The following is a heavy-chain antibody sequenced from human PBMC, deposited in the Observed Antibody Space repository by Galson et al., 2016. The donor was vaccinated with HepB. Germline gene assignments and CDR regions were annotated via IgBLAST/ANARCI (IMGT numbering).Heavy chain of an antibody. V-gene: IGHV4-59*11. CDR1: GGSISDHY. J-gene: IGHJ5*02. CDR3: VRGTKTYGYFQTPWFDP. CDR2: FFNNGRT. Sequence: QVQLQESGPGLVKPSETLSLTCTISGGSISDHYWGWIRQPPGKGLEWIGLFFNNGRTNYNSSLQSRVTIYADSSRNTFSLNLTSATAADSALYYCVRGTKTYGYFQTPWFDPWGLGIPVTVSS. D-gene: IGHD2/OR15-2a*01.